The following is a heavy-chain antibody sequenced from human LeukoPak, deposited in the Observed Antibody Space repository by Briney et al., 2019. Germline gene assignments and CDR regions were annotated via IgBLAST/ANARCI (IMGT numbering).Heavy chain of an antibody. V-gene: IGHV3-30-3*01. D-gene: IGHD1-14*01. J-gene: IGHJ4*02. CDR1: GLTFSSHW. CDR2: ISYDGSNK. Sequence: PGGSLRLSCAASGLTFSSHWMHWVRQAPGKGLEWVAVISYDGSNKYYADSVKGRFTISRDNSKNTLYLQMNSLRAEDTAVYYCARWAGDLTMYYFDYWGQGTLVTVSS. CDR3: ARWAGDLTMYYFDY.